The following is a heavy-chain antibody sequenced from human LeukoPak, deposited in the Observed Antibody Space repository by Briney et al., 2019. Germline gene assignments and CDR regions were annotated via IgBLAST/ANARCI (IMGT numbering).Heavy chain of an antibody. J-gene: IGHJ3*02. CDR2: MNPNSGNT. CDR1: GYTFTSYD. CDR3: ARDQGIVGARDAFDI. D-gene: IGHD1-26*01. V-gene: IGHV1-8*03. Sequence: GASVKVPCKAAGYTFTSYDINWVRQATGQGLEWMGWMNPNSGNTGYAQKFQGRVTITRNTSTSTAYMELRSLRSDDTAVYYCARDQGIVGARDAFDIWGQGTMVTVSS.